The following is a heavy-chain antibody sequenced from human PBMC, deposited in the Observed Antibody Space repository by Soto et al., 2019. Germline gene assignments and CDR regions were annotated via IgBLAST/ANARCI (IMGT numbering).Heavy chain of an antibody. CDR1: GFAFNNYG. Sequence: GGSLRLSCTVSGFAFNNYGINWVCQAPGKGLEWVSSISKSDYTYYSDSVTGRFTISRDNAKNSVSLQMNTLRVEDTAVYYCAREDSIIIPAVSDFWGQGTLVTVSS. J-gene: IGHJ4*02. CDR2: ISKSDYT. CDR3: AREDSIIIPAVSDF. D-gene: IGHD2-2*01. V-gene: IGHV3-21*01.